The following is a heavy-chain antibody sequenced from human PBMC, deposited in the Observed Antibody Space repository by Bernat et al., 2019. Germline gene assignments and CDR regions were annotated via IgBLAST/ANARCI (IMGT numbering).Heavy chain of an antibody. CDR3: ARVACSGGSCYSSYYYYYIDV. J-gene: IGHJ6*03. CDR1: GGTFSSYA. CDR2: IIPIFGTA. Sequence: GSSVKVSCKASGGTFSSYAISWVRQAPGQGLEWMGGIIPIFGTANYAQKFQGRVTITADESTSTAYMELSSLRSEDTAVYYCARVACSGGSCYSSYYYYYIDVWGQGTTVTVSS. V-gene: IGHV1-69*01. D-gene: IGHD2-15*01.